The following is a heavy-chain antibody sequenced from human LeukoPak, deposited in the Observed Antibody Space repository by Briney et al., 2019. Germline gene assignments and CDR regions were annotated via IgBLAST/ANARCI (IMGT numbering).Heavy chain of an antibody. J-gene: IGHJ4*02. CDR1: GGSISSGGYY. D-gene: IGHD4/OR15-4a*01. CDR2: IYYSGST. Sequence: SQTLSLTCTVSGGSISSGGYYWTWIRQHPGKGLEWIGYIYYSGSTHYNPSLKSRVTISVDTSKNQFSLKLSSVTAADTAVYYCAREEANSGLDYWGQGILVSVSS. CDR3: AREEANSGLDY. V-gene: IGHV4-31*03.